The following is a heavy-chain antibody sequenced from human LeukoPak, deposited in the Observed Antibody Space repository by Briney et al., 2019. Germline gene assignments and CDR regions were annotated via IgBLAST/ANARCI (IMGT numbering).Heavy chain of an antibody. D-gene: IGHD1-7*01. J-gene: IGHJ4*02. Sequence: GGSLRLSCAASGFTFSSYSMNWVRLAPGKGLEWVSSISSSSSYIYYADSVKGRFTISRDNAKNSLYLQMNSLRAEDTAVYYCARAHNWKYGSFDFWGQGTPVTVSS. CDR2: ISSSSSYI. CDR3: ARAHNWKYGSFDF. V-gene: IGHV3-21*01. CDR1: GFTFSSYS.